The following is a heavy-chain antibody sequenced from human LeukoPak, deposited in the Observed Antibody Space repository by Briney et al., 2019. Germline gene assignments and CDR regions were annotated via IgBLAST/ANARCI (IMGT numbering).Heavy chain of an antibody. J-gene: IGHJ5*02. V-gene: IGHV1-2*02. CDR1: GYTFTGYY. Sequence: ASVKVSCKASGYTFTGYYMHWVRQAPGQGLEWMGWINPNSGGTNYAQKFQGRVTMTRDTSISTAYMELSRLRSDDTAVYYCARYYGSGSHQFTHWFDPWGQGTLVTVSS. CDR2: INPNSGGT. D-gene: IGHD3-10*01. CDR3: ARYYGSGSHQFTHWFDP.